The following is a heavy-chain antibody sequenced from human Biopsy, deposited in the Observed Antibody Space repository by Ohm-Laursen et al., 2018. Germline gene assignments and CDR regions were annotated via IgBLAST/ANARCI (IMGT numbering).Heavy chain of an antibody. V-gene: IGHV4-39*01. CDR1: GGSVSSNTDY. CDR3: ARHPTGFWFDP. Sequence: GTLSLTCTVSGGSVSSNTDYWAWLRQPPGKGLEWIGSIFYTGIIFYNPSLKSRVSISVDPSKNQFSLDLNSVTASDTALYYCARHPTGFWFDPWGQGTLVSVSS. CDR2: IFYTGII. J-gene: IGHJ5*02.